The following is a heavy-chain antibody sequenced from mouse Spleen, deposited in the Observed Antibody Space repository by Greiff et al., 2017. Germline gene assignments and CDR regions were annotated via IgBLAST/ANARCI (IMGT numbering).Heavy chain of an antibody. CDR3: ARDDGYYVH. D-gene: IGHD2-3*01. Sequence: DVKLVESGGGLVQPGGSLKLSCATSGFTFSDYYMYWVRQTPEKRLEWVAYISNGGGSTYYPDTVKGRFTISRDNAKNTLYLQMSRLKSEDTAMYYCARDDGYYVHWGQGTLVTVSA. CDR1: GFTFSDYY. CDR2: ISNGGGST. V-gene: IGHV5-12*02. J-gene: IGHJ3*01.